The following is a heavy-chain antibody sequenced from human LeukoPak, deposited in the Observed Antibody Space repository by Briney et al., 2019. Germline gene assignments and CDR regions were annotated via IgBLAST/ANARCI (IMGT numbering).Heavy chain of an antibody. CDR1: GFTVSSNY. CDR3: ARDVGYCSSTSCFTPPDY. Sequence: GGSLRLSCAASGFTVSSNYMSWVRQAPGKGLEWVSVIYSGGSTYYADSVKGRFTISRDNSKNTLYLQMNSLRAEDTAVYYCARDVGYCSSTSCFTPPDYWGQGTLVTVSS. V-gene: IGHV3-53*05. CDR2: IYSGGST. J-gene: IGHJ4*02. D-gene: IGHD2-2*02.